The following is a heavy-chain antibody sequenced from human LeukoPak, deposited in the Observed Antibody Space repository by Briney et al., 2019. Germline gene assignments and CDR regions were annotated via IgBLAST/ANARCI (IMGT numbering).Heavy chain of an antibody. D-gene: IGHD3-3*01. J-gene: IGHJ4*02. CDR2: ISYDGSNK. Sequence: GGSLRLSCAASGFTFSRYAMHWVRQAPGKGLEWVAVISYDGSNKYYADSVKGRFTISRDNSKNTLYLQMNSLRAEDTAVYYCARDRFVTIFGVVTEYYFDYWGQGTLVTVSS. CDR3: ARDRFVTIFGVVTEYYFDY. V-gene: IGHV3-30-3*01. CDR1: GFTFSRYA.